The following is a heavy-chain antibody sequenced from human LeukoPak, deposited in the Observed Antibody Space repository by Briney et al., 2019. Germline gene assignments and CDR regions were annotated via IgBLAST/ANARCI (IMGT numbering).Heavy chain of an antibody. CDR2: INPNSGET. V-gene: IGHV1-2*02. Sequence: ASVKVSCKTSGHTFTDYYIHWVRQAPGQGLEWMGWINPNSGETNSAQKFQGRVTMTGDTSISTAYMELRRVTSGDTAVYYCARDRDYSNTERGFDYWGQGTLVTVSS. D-gene: IGHD4-11*01. J-gene: IGHJ4*02. CDR3: ARDRDYSNTERGFDY. CDR1: GHTFTDYY.